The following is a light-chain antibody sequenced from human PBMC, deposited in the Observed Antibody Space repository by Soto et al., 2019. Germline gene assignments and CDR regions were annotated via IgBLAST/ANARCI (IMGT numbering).Light chain of an antibody. CDR2: DVS. CDR1: SSDVGGYNY. V-gene: IGLV2-14*01. Sequence: QSVLTQPASVSGSPGQSITISCTGTSSDVGGYNYVSWYQQHQGKAPKLMIYDVSNRPSGVSNRFSGSKSGNTASLTISGLQAEDEADYYCSSYTSSSAYVFGTGTKLTVL. CDR3: SSYTSSSAYV. J-gene: IGLJ1*01.